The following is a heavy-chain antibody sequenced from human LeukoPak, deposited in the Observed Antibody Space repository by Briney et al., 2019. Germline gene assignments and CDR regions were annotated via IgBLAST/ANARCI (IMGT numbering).Heavy chain of an antibody. V-gene: IGHV3-43*01. CDR1: GFTFHNYH. J-gene: IGHJ4*02. CDR3: AKESGKFDY. Sequence: PGGSLRLSCAASGFTFHNYHMHWVRQAPGKGLEWVSLISWDGGTTYYADSVKGRFTISRDNSKNSLYLQMNSLRSEDTAMYYCAKESGKFDYWGQGTLVAVSS. CDR2: ISWDGGTT.